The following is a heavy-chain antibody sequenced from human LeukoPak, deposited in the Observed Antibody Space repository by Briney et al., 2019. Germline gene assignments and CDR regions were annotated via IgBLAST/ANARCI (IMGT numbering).Heavy chain of an antibody. CDR3: AWQMPLNSWFDP. Sequence: GGSLKISCQASGYTFTSYWIGCARQKPGQGLEGMGIIYDGDSDNRYSPSFQGQVTISSDKSINTASLQWNNLKASATAISFCAWQMPLNSWFDPWGQGTLVTVSS. CDR1: GYTFTSYW. V-gene: IGHV5-51*01. CDR2: IYDGDSDN. D-gene: IGHD2-2*01. J-gene: IGHJ5*02.